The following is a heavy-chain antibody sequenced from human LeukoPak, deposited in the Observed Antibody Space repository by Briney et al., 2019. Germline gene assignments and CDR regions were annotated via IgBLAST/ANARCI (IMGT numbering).Heavy chain of an antibody. D-gene: IGHD3-9*01. Sequence: SETLSLTCTVSGGSISSSSYYWGWIRQPPGKGLEWIGSIYYSGSTYYNPSLKSRVTISVDTSKTQFSLKLSSVTAADTAVYYCATPSVGYFDWLLPQDDAFDIWGQGTMVTVSS. J-gene: IGHJ3*02. V-gene: IGHV4-39*07. CDR3: ATPSVGYFDWLLPQDDAFDI. CDR2: IYYSGST. CDR1: GGSISSSSYY.